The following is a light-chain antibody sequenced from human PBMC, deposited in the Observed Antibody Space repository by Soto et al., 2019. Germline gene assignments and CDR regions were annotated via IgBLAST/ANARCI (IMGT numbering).Light chain of an antibody. J-gene: IGLJ1*01. CDR3: SSYTSSSTRV. V-gene: IGLV2-14*03. CDR2: EVS. Sequence: QSALTQPASVSGSPGQSIAISCIGTSSDVGAYDYVSWYQQHPDRAPKLMIYEVSNRPSGVFNRFSGSKSVNTATLTISVLQAEDEADYYCSSYTSSSTRVFGTGTKVTVL. CDR1: SSDVGAYDY.